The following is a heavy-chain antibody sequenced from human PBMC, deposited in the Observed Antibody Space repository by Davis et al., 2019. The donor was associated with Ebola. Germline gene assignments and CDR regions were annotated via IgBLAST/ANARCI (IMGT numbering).Heavy chain of an antibody. CDR2: IYYSGST. J-gene: IGHJ4*02. V-gene: IGHV4-59*01. CDR1: GASISNFY. D-gene: IGHD3-10*01. CDR3: ARLYYGFDY. Sequence: SETLSLTCTVSGASISNFYWHWIRQSPGKGLEWIGYIYYSGSTNYNPFLKSRVTISVDTSKNQFSLKLSSVTAADTAVYYCARLYYGFDYWGQGTLVTVSS.